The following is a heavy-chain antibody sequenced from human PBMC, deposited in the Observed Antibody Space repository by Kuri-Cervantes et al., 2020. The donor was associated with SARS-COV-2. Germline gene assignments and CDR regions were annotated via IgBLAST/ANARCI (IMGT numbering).Heavy chain of an antibody. J-gene: IGHJ3*02. CDR1: GYTFTSYY. CDR2: INPSGGST. D-gene: IGHD6-6*01. Sequence: ASVKVSCKASGYTFTSYYMHWVRQAPGQGLEWMGIINPSGGSTSYAQKFQGRVTMTRDTSTSTVYMELSSLRSDDTAVYYCARGGESSSYLPIVFYIWGPGTMVTVSS. V-gene: IGHV1-46*01. CDR3: ARGGESSSYLPIVFYI.